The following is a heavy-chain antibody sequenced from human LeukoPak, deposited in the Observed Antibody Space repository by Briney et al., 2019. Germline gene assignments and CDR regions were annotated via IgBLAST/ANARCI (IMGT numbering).Heavy chain of an antibody. CDR3: ARGRGSWYGVYFDY. D-gene: IGHD6-13*01. Sequence: RGSLRLSCAASGFTFSSYSMNWVRQAPGKGLEWVSYISSSSSTIYYADSVKGRFTISRDNAKNSLYLQMNSLRAEDAAVYYCARGRGSWYGVYFDYWGQGTLVTVSS. J-gene: IGHJ4*02. CDR2: ISSSSSTI. CDR1: GFTFSSYS. V-gene: IGHV3-48*04.